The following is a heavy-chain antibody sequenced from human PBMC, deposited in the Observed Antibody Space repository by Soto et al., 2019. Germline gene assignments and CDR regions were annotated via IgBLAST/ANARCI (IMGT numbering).Heavy chain of an antibody. J-gene: IGHJ4*02. D-gene: IGHD6-13*01. CDR2: ISAYNGNT. CDR3: ARDHVYSRSWYPPLNY. CDR1: SYTFTSYG. Sequence: ASVKVSCKASSYTFTSYGISWVRQAPGQGLEWMGWISAYNGNTNYAQKLQGRVTMTTDTSTSTAYMELRSLRSDDTAVYYCARDHVYSRSWYPPLNYWGQGTLVTVSS. V-gene: IGHV1-18*01.